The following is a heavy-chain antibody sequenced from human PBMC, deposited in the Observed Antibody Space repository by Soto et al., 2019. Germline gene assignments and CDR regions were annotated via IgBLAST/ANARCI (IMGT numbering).Heavy chain of an antibody. V-gene: IGHV3-7*03. CDR2: INQDGSAT. CDR1: WLTFSTTC. Sequence: LXLSFAVSWLTFSTTCMTWVRQAPGKGLEWLASINQDGSATYYVDSVKGRFTISRDNAKNSLYLQLNSLRAEDSATYYCARDRGPNTLDYWGQGTLVTVSS. D-gene: IGHD7-27*01. J-gene: IGHJ4*02. CDR3: ARDRGPNTLDY.